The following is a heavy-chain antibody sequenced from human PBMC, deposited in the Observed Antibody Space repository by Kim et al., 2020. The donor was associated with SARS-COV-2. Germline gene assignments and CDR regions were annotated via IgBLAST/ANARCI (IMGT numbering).Heavy chain of an antibody. J-gene: IGHJ6*02. CDR1: GFTFSSYG. CDR3: AKDQVGLWFGEFSTYYYGMDV. D-gene: IGHD3-10*01. CDR2: IWYDGSNK. Sequence: GGSLRLSCAASGFTFSSYGMHWVRQAPGKGLEWVAVIWYDGSNKYYADSVKGRFTISRDNSKNTLYLQMNSLRAEDTAVYYCAKDQVGLWFGEFSTYYYGMDVWGQGTTVTVSS. V-gene: IGHV3-33*06.